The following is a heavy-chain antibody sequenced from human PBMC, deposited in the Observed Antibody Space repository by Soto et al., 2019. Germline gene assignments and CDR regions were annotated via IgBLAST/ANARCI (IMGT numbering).Heavy chain of an antibody. CDR2: IWYDGGNK. CDR1: GFTLCSYG. V-gene: IGHV3-33*01. J-gene: IGHJ4*02. D-gene: IGHD1-1*01. CDR3: ARDQGHGYNLLDC. Sequence: GGSLRLSCAASGFTLCSYGMHWVRQAPGKGLEWVTIIWYDGGNKYYADSVKGRFTVSRDTAKNTLYLQMNSLRAEDTAVYYCARDQGHGYNLLDCWGQGTLVTVPS.